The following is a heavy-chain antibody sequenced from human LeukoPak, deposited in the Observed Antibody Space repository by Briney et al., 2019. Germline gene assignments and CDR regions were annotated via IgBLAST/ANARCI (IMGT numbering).Heavy chain of an antibody. CDR1: GYTFTSYY. V-gene: IGHV1-46*01. D-gene: IGHD4-23*01. CDR2: INPSGGST. Sequence: ASVKVSCKASGYTFTSYYMHWLRQAPGQGLEWMGIINPSGGSTSYAQKFQGRVTMTRDTSTSTVYMELSSLRSEDTAVYYCARGDVGGNSGRGDYFDYWGQGTLVTVSS. CDR3: ARGDVGGNSGRGDYFDY. J-gene: IGHJ4*02.